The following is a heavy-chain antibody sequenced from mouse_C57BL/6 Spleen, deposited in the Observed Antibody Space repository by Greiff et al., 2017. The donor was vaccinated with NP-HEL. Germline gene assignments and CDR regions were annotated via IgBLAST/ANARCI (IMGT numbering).Heavy chain of an antibody. D-gene: IGHD2-3*01. V-gene: IGHV2-2*01. CDR2: IWRGGST. Sequence: QVQLQQSGPGLVQPSQSLSITCTVSGFSLTSYGVHWVRQSPGKGLEWLGVIWRGGSTDYNAAFISRLSISKDNSKSQFFFKMNSLQADDTAIYYCARGEDGYYYFDYWGQGTTLTVSS. J-gene: IGHJ2*01. CDR3: ARGEDGYYYFDY. CDR1: GFSLTSYG.